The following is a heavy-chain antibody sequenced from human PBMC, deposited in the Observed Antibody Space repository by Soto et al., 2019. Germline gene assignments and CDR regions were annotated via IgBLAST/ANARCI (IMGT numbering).Heavy chain of an antibody. J-gene: IGHJ4*02. V-gene: IGHV1-69*13. Sequence: SVKVSCKASGGTFSSYAISWLRQAPGQGLEWMGGIIPIFGTANYAQKFQGRVTITADESTSTAYMELSSLRSDDTAVYYCATRYAISGGRIGYYFDYWGQGTLVTVSS. D-gene: IGHD2-15*01. CDR2: IIPIFGTA. CDR1: GGTFSSYA. CDR3: ATRYAISGGRIGYYFDY.